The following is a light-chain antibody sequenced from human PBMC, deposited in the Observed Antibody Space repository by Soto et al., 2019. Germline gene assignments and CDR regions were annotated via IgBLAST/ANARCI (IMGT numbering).Light chain of an antibody. V-gene: IGLV1-47*01. CDR1: SSNIGSNY. Sequence: QSVLTQSPSASGTPGQTVTISCSGMSSNIGSNYVYWYHQLPGTAPRLVMYRADQRPSGVSDRFSGSKSGTSASLAISGLRSEDEGDYYCAAWDDIVSGLVFGGGTKLTVL. J-gene: IGLJ2*01. CDR3: AAWDDIVSGLV. CDR2: RAD.